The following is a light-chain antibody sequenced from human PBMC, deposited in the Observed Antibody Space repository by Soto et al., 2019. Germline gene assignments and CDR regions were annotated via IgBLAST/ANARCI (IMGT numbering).Light chain of an antibody. CDR3: KQSARLPHT. V-gene: IGKV2D-29*02. J-gene: IGKJ5*01. CDR2: EVS. CDR1: QSLLSSCGGTY. Sequence: DILMSQTPLSLSVTPGQPASFSCRSSQSLLSSCGGTYLVWYLQRPGQSPQLLIYEVSNRISAVPDRFSGSGSGTDFTLKISRVEAEDAGVYYCKQSARLPHTFGQGTRLEIK.